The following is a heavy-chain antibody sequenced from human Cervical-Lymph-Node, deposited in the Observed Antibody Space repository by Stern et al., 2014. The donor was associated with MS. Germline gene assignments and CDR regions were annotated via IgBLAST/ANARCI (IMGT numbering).Heavy chain of an antibody. D-gene: IGHD2/OR15-2a*01. V-gene: IGHV1-46*01. J-gene: IGHJ6*02. Sequence: QLVQSGAEVEKPGASVKVSCKASGYTFTSDYIHWVRQAPGQGLEWMGIINPSGGRTSYAQKFQGRVTMTRDTSTSTVHMELSSLRAEDTAVYYCARQNYYNGMDVWGQGTTVTVSS. CDR2: INPSGGRT. CDR3: ARQNYYNGMDV. CDR1: GYTFTSDY.